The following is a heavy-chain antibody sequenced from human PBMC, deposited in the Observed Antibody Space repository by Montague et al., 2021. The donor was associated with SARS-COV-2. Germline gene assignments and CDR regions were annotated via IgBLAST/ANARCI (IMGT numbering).Heavy chain of an antibody. CDR2: ISYSGST. CDR1: GGSFSGYY. J-gene: IGHJ6*02. D-gene: IGHD2-15*01. Sequence: SETLSLTCAAYGGSFSGYYWSWIRQPPGRGLQWIGYISYSGSTNYNPSLKSRVTISVDTSKNHFTLRLSSVTAADTAVYYCANFRRTQLLLGTLYYGMDVWGQGTTVTVSS. CDR3: ANFRRTQLLLGTLYYGMDV. V-gene: IGHV4-59*01.